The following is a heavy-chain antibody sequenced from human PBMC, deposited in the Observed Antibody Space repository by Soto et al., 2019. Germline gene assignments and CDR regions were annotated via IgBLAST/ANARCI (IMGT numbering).Heavy chain of an antibody. J-gene: IGHJ4*02. D-gene: IGHD3-3*01. Sequence: SETLSLTCAVYGGSFSGYYWSWIRQPPGKGLEWIGEINHSGSTNYNPSLKSRVTISVDTSKNQFSLKLSSVTAADTAVYYCARAPSFWRTNYFDYWGQGTLVTVSS. CDR3: ARAPSFWRTNYFDY. V-gene: IGHV4-34*01. CDR1: GGSFSGYY. CDR2: INHSGST.